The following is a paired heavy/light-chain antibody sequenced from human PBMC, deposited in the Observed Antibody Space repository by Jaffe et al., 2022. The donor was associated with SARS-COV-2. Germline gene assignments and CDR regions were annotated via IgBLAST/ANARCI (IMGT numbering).Light chain of an antibody. CDR3: QQYYGTPPWT. J-gene: IGKJ1*01. V-gene: IGKV4-1*01. Sequence: DIVMTQSPDSLAVSLGERATINCKSSQSVFYRSNNKNYLAWYQQRPGQPPKLLIYWASTREFGVPDRFSGSGSGTDFTLTISSLQAEDVAVYYCQQYYGTPPWTFGQGTKVEIK. CDR1: QSVFYRSNNKNY. CDR2: WAS.
Heavy chain of an antibody. Sequence: QVQLQESGPGLVRPSETLSLTCTVSGGSVNSYYWSWVRQPPGKGLEWIGYIYYSGSTNYNPSLKSRVTISLDTSKNQFSLSLRSVTAADTAVYYCARSWENIAARPFDYWGQGTLVAVSS. J-gene: IGHJ4*02. CDR2: IYYSGST. CDR3: ARSWENIAARPFDY. V-gene: IGHV4-59*02. D-gene: IGHD6-6*01. CDR1: GGSVNSYY.